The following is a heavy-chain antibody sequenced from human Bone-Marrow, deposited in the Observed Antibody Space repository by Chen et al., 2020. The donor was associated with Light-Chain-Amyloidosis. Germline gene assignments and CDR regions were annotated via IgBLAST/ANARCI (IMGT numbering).Heavy chain of an antibody. CDR2: IIPIFGPA. CDR1: GGTFSSYA. Sequence: QVQLVQSGAEVKKPGSSVKVSCKASGGTFSSYAISWVRQAPGQGLEWMGGIIPIFGPANYAQKFKGRVTITADESTSTAYMELSSLGSEDTAVYYCARDRPYCSSTSCPRSAFDIWGQGTMVTVSS. J-gene: IGHJ3*02. CDR3: ARDRPYCSSTSCPRSAFDI. V-gene: IGHV1-69*12. D-gene: IGHD2-2*01.